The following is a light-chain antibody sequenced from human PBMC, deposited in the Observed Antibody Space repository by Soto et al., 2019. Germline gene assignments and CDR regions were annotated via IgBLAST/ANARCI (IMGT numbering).Light chain of an antibody. J-gene: IGKJ2*01. V-gene: IGKV3-20*01. CDR1: PSVSSSY. CDR2: GAS. Sequence: EIVLTQSPGTLSLSPGERATLSCRASPSVSSSYLAWYQQKPGQAPRLLIYGASSRATGIADRFSGSGSGTDFTLTISRLEPEDFSVYYCQQYVSSQTFCQGTKLEIK. CDR3: QQYVSSQT.